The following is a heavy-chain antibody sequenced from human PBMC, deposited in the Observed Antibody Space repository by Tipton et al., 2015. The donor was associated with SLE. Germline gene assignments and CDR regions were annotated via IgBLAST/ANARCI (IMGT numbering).Heavy chain of an antibody. CDR3: ARQVGAKAFDI. D-gene: IGHD1-26*01. J-gene: IGHJ3*02. CDR2: IYYTGTT. CDR1: GGSINDYY. Sequence: TLSLTCTVSGGSINDYYWTWIRQPPGKGLEWIGYIYYTGTTNYDPSLKSRVTMSVDTSKNQFSLKLSSVTAADTAVYYCARQVGAKAFDIWGQGTMVTVSS. V-gene: IGHV4-59*08.